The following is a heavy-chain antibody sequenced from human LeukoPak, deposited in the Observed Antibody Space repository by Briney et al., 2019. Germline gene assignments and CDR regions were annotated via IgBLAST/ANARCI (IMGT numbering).Heavy chain of an antibody. CDR1: GYTFTDYY. CDR2: INPNSGGT. CDR3: ARDALD. Sequence: ASVKVSCKTSGYTFTDYYFHWVRQAPGQGLEWMGWINPNSGGTNYAQNFQGRVTMTRGTSINTAYMELSRLRSDDTAVYYCARDALDWGQGTLVTVSS. V-gene: IGHV1-2*02. J-gene: IGHJ4*02.